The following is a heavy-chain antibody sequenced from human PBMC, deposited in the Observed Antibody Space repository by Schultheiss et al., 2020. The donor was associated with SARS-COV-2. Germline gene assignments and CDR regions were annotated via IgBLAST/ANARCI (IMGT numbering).Heavy chain of an antibody. Sequence: SETLTLTCTVSGASISSFYWTWIRQPPGKGLEQVGNIYYTGITKYSPSLKSRVTISIDTSKNQFSLKLGSVTAADTAVYFCARATRVESLFSVRGGHLDYWGRGTQVTVSA. CDR1: GASISSFY. D-gene: IGHD3-16*01. CDR3: ARATRVESLFSVRGGHLDY. V-gene: IGHV4-59*01. J-gene: IGHJ4*02. CDR2: IYYTGIT.